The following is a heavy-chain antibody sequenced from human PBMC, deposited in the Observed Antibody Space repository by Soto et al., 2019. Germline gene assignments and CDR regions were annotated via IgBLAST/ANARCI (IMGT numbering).Heavy chain of an antibody. D-gene: IGHD1-26*01. J-gene: IGHJ4*02. CDR3: AREGASSGSLDY. V-gene: IGHV3-30-3*01. Sequence: PGGSLRLSCAASGFTFSSYAMHWVRQAPGKGLEWVAVISYDGSNKYYADSVKGRFTISRDNSKNTLYLQMNSLRAEDTAVYYCAREGASSGSLDYWGQGTLVTVSS. CDR2: ISYDGSNK. CDR1: GFTFSSYA.